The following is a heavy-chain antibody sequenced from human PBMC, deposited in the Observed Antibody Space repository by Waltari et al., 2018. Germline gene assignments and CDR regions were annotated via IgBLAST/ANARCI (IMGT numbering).Heavy chain of an antibody. D-gene: IGHD3-10*01. Sequence: QVQLQQWGAGLLKPSETLSLTCAVYGGSFSGYYWSWIRQPPGKGLEWIGEINHSGSTNYNPSLKSRVTISVDTSKNQFSLKLSSVTAADTAVYYCARLVLLQSGDYWGQGTLVTFSS. CDR1: GGSFSGYY. CDR2: INHSGST. J-gene: IGHJ4*02. CDR3: ARLVLLQSGDY. V-gene: IGHV4-34*01.